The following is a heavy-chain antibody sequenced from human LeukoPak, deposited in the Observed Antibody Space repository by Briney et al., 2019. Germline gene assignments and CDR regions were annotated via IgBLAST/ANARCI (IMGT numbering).Heavy chain of an antibody. CDR1: GGTFSSYA. D-gene: IGHD6-19*01. Sequence: GASVKVSCKASGGTFSSYAISWVRQAPGQGLEWMGGIIPIFGTANHAQKFQGRVTITTDESTSTAYMELSSLRSEDTAVYYCARAPVDSSGWYWFDYWGQGTLVTVSS. J-gene: IGHJ4*02. CDR3: ARAPVDSSGWYWFDY. CDR2: IIPIFGTA. V-gene: IGHV1-69*05.